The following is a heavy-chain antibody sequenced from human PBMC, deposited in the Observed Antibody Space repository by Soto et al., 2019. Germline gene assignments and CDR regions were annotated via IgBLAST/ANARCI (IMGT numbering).Heavy chain of an antibody. CDR3: ARGAFCGGAPGCRDMDV. D-gene: IGHD2-21*01. CDR2: ISAYNGNT. Sequence: ASVKVSCKSSRYNFISHIITWVRQAPGQGLEWMGRISAYNGNTNYAQKLQGRVTMTTDTSTNTAYMELRSLRSDDTAVYYCARGAFCGGAPGCRDMDVWGQGPTVTVSS. V-gene: IGHV1-18*01. CDR1: RYNFISHI. J-gene: IGHJ6*02.